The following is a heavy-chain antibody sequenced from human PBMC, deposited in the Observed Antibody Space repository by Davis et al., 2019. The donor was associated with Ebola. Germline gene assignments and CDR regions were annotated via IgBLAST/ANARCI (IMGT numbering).Heavy chain of an antibody. D-gene: IGHD2-15*01. V-gene: IGHV1-69*13. CDR1: GGTFSSYA. J-gene: IGHJ4*02. CDR3: ATDRGAATPFDY. Sequence: SVKVSCKASGGTFSSYAISWVRQAPGQGLEWMGGIIPIFGTANYAQKFQGRVTITADESTSTAYMELSSLRSEDTAVYYCATDRGAATPFDYWGQGTLVTVSS. CDR2: IIPIFGTA.